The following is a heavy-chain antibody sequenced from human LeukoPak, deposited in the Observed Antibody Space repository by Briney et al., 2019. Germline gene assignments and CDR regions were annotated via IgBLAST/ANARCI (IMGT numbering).Heavy chain of an antibody. Sequence: GGSLRLSCAASGFTFSTYWMSWVRQAPGKGLEWVGNIKQDGSEKYYVDSVKGRFTISRDNGKNSLYLQMNSLRAEDTAVYYCASHYYDLWSGYNFDYWGQGTLVTVSS. D-gene: IGHD3-3*01. CDR3: ASHYYDLWSGYNFDY. CDR2: IKQDGSEK. V-gene: IGHV3-7*01. J-gene: IGHJ4*02. CDR1: GFTFSTYW.